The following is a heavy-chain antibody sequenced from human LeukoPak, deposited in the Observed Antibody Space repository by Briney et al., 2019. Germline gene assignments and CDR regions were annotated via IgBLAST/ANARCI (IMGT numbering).Heavy chain of an antibody. D-gene: IGHD3-3*01. V-gene: IGHV3-21*01. Sequence: GGSLRLSCAASGFTFSSYSMNWVRQAPGKGLEWVSSISSSSSYIYYADSVKGRFTISRDNAKNSLYLQMNSLRAEDTAVYYRASFGVFFGVVTLDYWGQGTLVTVSS. CDR2: ISSSSSYI. CDR1: GFTFSSYS. J-gene: IGHJ4*02. CDR3: ASFGVFFGVVTLDY.